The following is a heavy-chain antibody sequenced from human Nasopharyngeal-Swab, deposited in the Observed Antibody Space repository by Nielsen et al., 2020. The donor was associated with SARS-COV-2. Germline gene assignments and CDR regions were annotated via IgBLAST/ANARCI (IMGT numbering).Heavy chain of an antibody. CDR2: IIPIFGTA. Sequence: SVKVSCKGSGGTFSSYAINWVRQAPGQGLEWMGGIIPIFGTANYAQKFQGRVTITADESTSTAYMELSSLRSEDTAVYYCARDGDRRERWLQFLDYWGQGTLVTVSS. CDR3: ARDGDRRERWLQFLDY. CDR1: GGTFSSYA. J-gene: IGHJ4*02. V-gene: IGHV1-69*13. D-gene: IGHD5-24*01.